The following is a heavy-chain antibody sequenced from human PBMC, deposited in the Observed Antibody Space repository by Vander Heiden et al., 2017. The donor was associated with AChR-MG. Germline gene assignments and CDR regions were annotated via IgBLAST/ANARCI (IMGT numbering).Heavy chain of an antibody. D-gene: IGHD3-9*01. V-gene: IGHV3-23*01. J-gene: IGHJ4*02. CDR2: ISGSGGST. Sequence: EVQLLESGGGLVQPGGSLRLPCSASGFTFSRYAMSWVRQAPGKGLEWVSAISGSGGSTYYADSVKGRFTISRDNSKNTLYLQMNSLRAEDTAVYYCANQNYDILTGYYPDYWGQGTLVTVSS. CDR3: ANQNYDILTGYYPDY. CDR1: GFTFSRYA.